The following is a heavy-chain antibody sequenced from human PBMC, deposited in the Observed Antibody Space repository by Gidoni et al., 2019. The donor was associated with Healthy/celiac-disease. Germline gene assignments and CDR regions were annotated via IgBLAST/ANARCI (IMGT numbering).Heavy chain of an antibody. CDR2: ISGSGGST. J-gene: IGHJ4*02. CDR1: GFPFRSYA. CDR3: AKGRYDILTGYYGYFDY. V-gene: IGHV3-23*01. Sequence: EVQLLESGGGLVQPGGSLRPSCAASGFPFRSYAMSWVRQAPGKGLGWVSAISGSGGSTYYADSVKGRFTISRDNSKNTLYLQMNSLRAEDTAVYYCAKGRYDILTGYYGYFDYWGQGTLVTVSS. D-gene: IGHD3-9*01.